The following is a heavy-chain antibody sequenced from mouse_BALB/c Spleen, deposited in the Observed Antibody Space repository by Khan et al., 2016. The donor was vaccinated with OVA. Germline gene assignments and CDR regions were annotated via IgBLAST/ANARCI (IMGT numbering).Heavy chain of an antibody. CDR2: ISYSGRT. J-gene: IGHJ3*01. V-gene: IGHV3-2*02. CDR3: GEGRTY. Sequence: EVKLEESGPGLVKPSQSLSLTCTVTGYSITSDYAWNWIRQFPGNKLEWMGYISYSGRTSYNPYLKSRISLTRDTSKNQFFLQLNSVTTEDTATFYCGEGRTYWGQGTLVTVSA. CDR1: GYSITSDYA. D-gene: IGHD3-3*01.